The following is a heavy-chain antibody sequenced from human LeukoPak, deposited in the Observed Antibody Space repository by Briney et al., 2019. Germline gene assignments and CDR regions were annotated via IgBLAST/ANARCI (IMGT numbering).Heavy chain of an antibody. J-gene: IGHJ4*02. CDR3: ASRGSSIGY. CDR2: IGGSGGNT. CDR1: GFIFSTYT. Sequence: PGGSLRLSCAASGFIFSTYTMSWVRQAPGKGLEWVSAIGGSGGNTFYADSVKGRFTISRDNAKNSLYLQMNSLRAEDTAVYYCASRGSSIGYWGQGTLVTVSS. D-gene: IGHD6-6*01. V-gene: IGHV3-23*01.